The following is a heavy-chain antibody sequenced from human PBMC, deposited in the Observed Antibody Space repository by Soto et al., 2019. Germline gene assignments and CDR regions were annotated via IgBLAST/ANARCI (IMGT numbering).Heavy chain of an antibody. V-gene: IGHV3-9*01. D-gene: IGHD6-13*01. Sequence: GGSLRLSCAASGFTFDDYAMHWVRQAPGKGLEWVSGISWNSGSIGYADSVKGRFTISRDNAKNSLYLQMNSLRAEDTALYYCAKVRPTSFGFGYSSSWYYFDYWGQGTLVTVSS. CDR1: GFTFDDYA. CDR2: ISWNSGSI. J-gene: IGHJ4*02. CDR3: AKVRPTSFGFGYSSSWYYFDY.